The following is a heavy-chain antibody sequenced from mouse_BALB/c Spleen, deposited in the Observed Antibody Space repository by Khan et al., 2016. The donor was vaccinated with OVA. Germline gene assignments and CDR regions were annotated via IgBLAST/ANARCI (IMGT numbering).Heavy chain of an antibody. CDR2: INPSTGYT. J-gene: IGHJ4*01. V-gene: IGHV1-7*01. D-gene: IGHD2-12*01. CDR1: GYTFTSYW. CDR3: AASILFYHSIEH. Sequence: QVQLQQSGAELAKPGASVKMSCKASGYTFTSYWMHWVKQRPGQGLEWIGYINPSTGYTEYNQKFKDKATLTTDKSSSTAYMQLSSLTSEDSAVXFRAASILFYHSIEHRGQRTPVPVPS.